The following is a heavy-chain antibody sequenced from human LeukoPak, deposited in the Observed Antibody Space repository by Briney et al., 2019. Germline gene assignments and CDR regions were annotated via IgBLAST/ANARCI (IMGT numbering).Heavy chain of an antibody. V-gene: IGHV1-2*06. CDR1: GYTFTGYY. CDR3: ARPTYYYDSSGYSNFDY. Sequence: GASVKVSCKASGYTFTGYYMHWVRQAPGQRLEWMGRINPNSGGTNYAQKFQGRVTMTRDTSISTAYMELSRLRSDDTAVYYCARPTYYYDSSGYSNFDYWGQGTLVTVSS. J-gene: IGHJ4*02. D-gene: IGHD3-22*01. CDR2: INPNSGGT.